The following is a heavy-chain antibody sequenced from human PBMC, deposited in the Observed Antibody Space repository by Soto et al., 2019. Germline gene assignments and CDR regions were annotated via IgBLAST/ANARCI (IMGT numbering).Heavy chain of an antibody. CDR3: ARLSNIVGTGATNWIDP. D-gene: IGHD3-10*01. CDR1: GGSISSSSYN. Sequence: QLQLQESGPGLVKPSETLSLTCIVSGGSISSSSYNWGWIRQPPGKGLEWIGSIYYTGRTYYNPSLKSRVTISVDTAKNQFFLRLSSVSAADTAVYYCARLSNIVGTGATNWIDPWGQGTLVTVSS. V-gene: IGHV4-39*01. CDR2: IYYTGRT. J-gene: IGHJ5*02.